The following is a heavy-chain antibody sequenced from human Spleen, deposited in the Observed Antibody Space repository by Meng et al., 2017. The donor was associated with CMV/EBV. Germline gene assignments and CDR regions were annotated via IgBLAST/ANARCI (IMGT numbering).Heavy chain of an antibody. CDR3: ARDFVDTAMVVGLYYYYYYGMDV. J-gene: IGHJ6*02. CDR2: ISGSSSYI. V-gene: IGHV3-21*05. D-gene: IGHD5-18*01. Sequence: SLKISCAASGFTFSSYSMNWVRQAPGKGLEWVSYISGSSSYIYYADSVKGRFTISRGNSKNTLYLQMNSLKSEDTAVYYCARDFVDTAMVVGLYYYYYYGMDVWGQGTTVTVSS. CDR1: GFTFSSYS.